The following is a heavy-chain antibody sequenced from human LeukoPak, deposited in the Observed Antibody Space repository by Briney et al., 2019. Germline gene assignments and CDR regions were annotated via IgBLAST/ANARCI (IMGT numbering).Heavy chain of an antibody. CDR2: ISGSGGST. J-gene: IGHJ4*02. D-gene: IGHD2-2*01. CDR3: ANGHCSSTSSYGPRANYFDY. Sequence: GGSLRLSCAASGFTFSSYAMSWVRQAPGKGLEWVSAISGSGGSTYYADSVKGRFTISRDNSKNTLYLQMNSLRAEDTAVYYCANGHCSSTSSYGPRANYFDYWGQGTLVTVSS. V-gene: IGHV3-23*01. CDR1: GFTFSSYA.